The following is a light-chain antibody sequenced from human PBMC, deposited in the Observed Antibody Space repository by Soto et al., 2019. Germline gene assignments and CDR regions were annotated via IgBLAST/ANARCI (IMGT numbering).Light chain of an antibody. V-gene: IGLV2-11*01. CDR1: SSDVGGYNY. Sequence: QSALTQPRSVSGSPGQSATISCTGTSSDVGGYNYVSWYQQHPGKAPKLMIYDVSKRPSGVPDRFSGSKSGTSASLAISGLQSEDEADYYCAAWDDSLNGYVFGTGNKVTVL. CDR2: DVS. CDR3: AAWDDSLNGYV. J-gene: IGLJ1*01.